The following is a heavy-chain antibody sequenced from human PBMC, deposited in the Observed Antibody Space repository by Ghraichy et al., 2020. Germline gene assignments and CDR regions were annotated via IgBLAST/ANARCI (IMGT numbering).Heavy chain of an antibody. V-gene: IGHV4-59*11. D-gene: IGHD2-15*01. CDR3: SRFCFGGRCPYY. CDR1: GDSISNHY. J-gene: IGHJ4*02. CDR2: VYFTGST. Sequence: SETLSLTCTVSGDSISNHYWTWIRQPPGKGLEWIGYVYFTGSTKYNPSLKSRVTISMDTSKNQSSLRLSPVTAADTVCFYCSRFCFGGRCPYYWGQGNLVTVAS.